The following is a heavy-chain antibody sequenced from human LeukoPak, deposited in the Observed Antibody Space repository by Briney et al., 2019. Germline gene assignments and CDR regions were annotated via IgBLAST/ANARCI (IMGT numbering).Heavy chain of an antibody. J-gene: IGHJ4*02. V-gene: IGHV3-30*02. CDR1: GFTFSSYG. Sequence: GGSPRLSCAASGFTFSSYGMHWVRQAPGKGLEWVAFIGFDGSNKNYVDSVKGRFTISRDNSKNTLYLQMNSLRAEDTAVYYCAKDRAGSNWYYFDYWGQGILVTVSS. CDR2: IGFDGSNK. D-gene: IGHD6-13*01. CDR3: AKDRAGSNWYYFDY.